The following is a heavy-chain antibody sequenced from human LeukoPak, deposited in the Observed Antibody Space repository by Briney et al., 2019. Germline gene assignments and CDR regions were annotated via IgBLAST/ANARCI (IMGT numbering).Heavy chain of an antibody. CDR3: ARRGTQAGTLPEDAFDI. CDR1: GVSFSGYY. Sequence: PSETLSLTCAVYGVSFSGYYWSWIRQPPGKGLEWIGEINHSGSTNYNPSLKSRVTISVDTSENQFSLKLSSVTAADTAVYYCARRGTQAGTLPEDAFDIWGQGTMVTVSS. J-gene: IGHJ3*02. CDR2: INHSGST. D-gene: IGHD6-13*01. V-gene: IGHV4-34*01.